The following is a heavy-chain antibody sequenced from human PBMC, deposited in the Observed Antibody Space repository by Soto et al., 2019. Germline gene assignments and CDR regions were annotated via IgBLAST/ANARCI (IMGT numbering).Heavy chain of an antibody. V-gene: IGHV4-30-4*01. J-gene: IGHJ5*02. CDR2: ISYSGTT. CDR3: ARGRGYSYGLDP. D-gene: IGHD5-18*01. CDR1: GDSISRNNNY. Sequence: SATLCLTWTVSGDSISRNNNYWSWIRQPPGEGLEWIGFISYSGTTSYSPSLKSRVAISLDTSKNQFSLSLSSVTAADTAVYYCARGRGYSYGLDPWGQGTLVTVS.